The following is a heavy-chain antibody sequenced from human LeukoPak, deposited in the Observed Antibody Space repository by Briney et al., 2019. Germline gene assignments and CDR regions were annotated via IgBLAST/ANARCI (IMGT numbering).Heavy chain of an antibody. CDR3: ARASGFVVPAAIGY. CDR1: GGSISSYY. CDR2: IYYSGST. D-gene: IGHD2-2*02. Sequence: PSETLSLTCTVSGGSISSYYWSWIRQPPGKGLEWIGYIYYSGSTNYNPSLKSRVTISVDTSKNQFSLKLSSVTAADTAVYYCARASGFVVPAAIGYWGQGTLVTVSS. J-gene: IGHJ4*02. V-gene: IGHV4-59*01.